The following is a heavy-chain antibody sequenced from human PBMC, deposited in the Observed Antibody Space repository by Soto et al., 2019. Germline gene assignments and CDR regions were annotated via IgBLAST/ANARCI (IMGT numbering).Heavy chain of an antibody. J-gene: IGHJ4*02. V-gene: IGHV1-18*01. CDR1: GYTFTSCG. CDR2: ISAYNGNT. Sequence: ASVKASCKASGYTFTSCGISWVRQAPGQGLEWMGWISAYNGNTKYAQKLQGRVTMTTDTSTSTAYMELRSLISDDTAVYYCARDSPPVDYWGQGTLVTVSS. CDR3: ARDSPPVDY.